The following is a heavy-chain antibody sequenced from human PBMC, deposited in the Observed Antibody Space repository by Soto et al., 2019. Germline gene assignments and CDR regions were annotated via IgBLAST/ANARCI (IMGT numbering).Heavy chain of an antibody. D-gene: IGHD3-3*01. Sequence: QVQLQESGPGLVRPSQTLSLTCTVSGGSVSSGGFYWGWIRQHPGEGLDWLGYIYNSGSTYYNPSRYSLVTISTATSTNHLSLKLFSVTAAATAVYYCARRRGARFPYFDHCCQGTLVIVPS. CDR1: GGSVSSGGFY. CDR2: IYNSGST. CDR3: ARRRGARFPYFDH. V-gene: IGHV4-31*01. J-gene: IGHJ4*02.